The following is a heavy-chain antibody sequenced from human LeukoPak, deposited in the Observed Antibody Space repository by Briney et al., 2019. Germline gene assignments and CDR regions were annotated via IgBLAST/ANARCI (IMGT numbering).Heavy chain of an antibody. Sequence: PGGSLRLSCAASGFTFSNYSMNWVREAPGKGLEWVSSISSSSSYIYYADSVKGRFTISRDHAKNSLYLQMNSLRAEDTAVYYCARDRHSGGWLQFRAFDFWGQGTMVTVSS. D-gene: IGHD5-24*01. V-gene: IGHV3-21*01. J-gene: IGHJ3*01. CDR2: ISSSSSYI. CDR1: GFTFSNYS. CDR3: ARDRHSGGWLQFRAFDF.